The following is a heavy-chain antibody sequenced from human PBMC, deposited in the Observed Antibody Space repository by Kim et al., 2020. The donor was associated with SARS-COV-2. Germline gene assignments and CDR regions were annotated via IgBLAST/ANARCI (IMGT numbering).Heavy chain of an antibody. CDR1: GFTFSSYW. J-gene: IGHJ5*02. Sequence: GVSLRLSCAASGFTFSSYWMSWVRQAPGKGLEWVANIKQDGSEKYYVDSVKGRFTISRDNAKNSLYLQMNSLRAEDTAVYYCARDQDYYDSSGPNWFDPWGQGTLVTVSS. CDR2: IKQDGSEK. D-gene: IGHD3-22*01. V-gene: IGHV3-7*01. CDR3: ARDQDYYDSSGPNWFDP.